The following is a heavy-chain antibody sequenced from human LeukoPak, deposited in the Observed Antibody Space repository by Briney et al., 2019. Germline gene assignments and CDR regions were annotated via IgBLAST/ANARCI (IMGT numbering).Heavy chain of an antibody. CDR3: ARGPASSIAAPSTSPFDY. Sequence: SETLSLTCAVYGGSFSGYYWRWIRQPPGKGLEWIGEINHSGRTNYNPSLKSRGTISVDTSNKQFSLKLSSVTAADTAVYYCARGPASSIAAPSTSPFDYWGQGTLVTVSS. CDR2: INHSGRT. V-gene: IGHV4-34*01. J-gene: IGHJ4*02. CDR1: GGSFSGYY. D-gene: IGHD6-6*01.